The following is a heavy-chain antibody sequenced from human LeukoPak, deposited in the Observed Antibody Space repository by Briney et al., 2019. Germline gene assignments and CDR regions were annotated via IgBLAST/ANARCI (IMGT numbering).Heavy chain of an antibody. V-gene: IGHV3-7*01. CDR1: GFRFSSHW. CDR3: ARYNILTGYWGTTRGNYFDF. Sequence: GGSLRLSCAASGFRFSSHWMSWVRQAPGRGLEWVANIKQDGDDQYYVDSVKGRFTISRDNAKNSLYLQMNSLRAEDTAVYYCARYNILTGYWGTTRGNYFDFWGQGTLVTVSS. D-gene: IGHD3-9*01. CDR2: IKQDGDDQ. J-gene: IGHJ4*02.